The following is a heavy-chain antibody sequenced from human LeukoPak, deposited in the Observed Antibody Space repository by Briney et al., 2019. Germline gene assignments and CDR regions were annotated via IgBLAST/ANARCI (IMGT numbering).Heavy chain of an antibody. CDR2: IYSGDST. V-gene: IGHV3-53*01. J-gene: IGHJ5*02. CDR3: AKYEASTVTPAFGS. CDR1: GFTVSSNY. D-gene: IGHD4-17*01. Sequence: GGSLRLSCAASGFTVSSNYMSWVRQAPGKGLEWVSVIYSGDSTYSADSVKGRFTTSRDNSKNTLYLQMKTLRAEDTAVYYCAKYEASTVTPAFGSWGQGTLVTVSS.